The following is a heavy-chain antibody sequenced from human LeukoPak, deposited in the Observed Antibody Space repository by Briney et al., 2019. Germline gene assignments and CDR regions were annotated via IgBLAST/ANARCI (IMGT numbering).Heavy chain of an antibody. V-gene: IGHV5-10-1*01. CDR3: ARHYDYGPGTP. CDR1: GYRFTGDW. CDR2: IDPNDSDT. J-gene: IGHJ5*02. Sequence: GESLKISCKGSGYRFTGDWISWVRQMPGKGLEWIGRIDPNDSDTNYRPAFQGHVTISVDKSITTAYLQWSSLKASDSGMYYCARHYDYGPGTPWGQGTLVTVSS. D-gene: IGHD3-10*01.